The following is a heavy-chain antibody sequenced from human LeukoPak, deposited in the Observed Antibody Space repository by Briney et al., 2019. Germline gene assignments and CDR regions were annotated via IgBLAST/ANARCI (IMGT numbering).Heavy chain of an antibody. V-gene: IGHV1-8*01. CDR1: GYTFTSYD. D-gene: IGHD2-21*02. J-gene: IGHJ6*03. CDR3: ARHGGDCGGDCYPEYYYYYYMDV. CDR2: MNPNSGNT. Sequence: ASVKVSCKASGYTFTSYDINWVRQAPGQGLEWMGWMNPNSGNTGYAQKFQGRVTMTRNTSISTAYMELSSLRSEDTAVYYCARHGGDCGGDCYPEYYYYYYMDVWGKGTTVTVSS.